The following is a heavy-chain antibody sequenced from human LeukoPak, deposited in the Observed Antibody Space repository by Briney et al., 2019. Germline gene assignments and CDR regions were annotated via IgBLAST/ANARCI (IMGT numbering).Heavy chain of an antibody. CDR3: AKQSRPTIGGVADY. J-gene: IGHJ4*02. CDR1: GFTFSSYA. D-gene: IGHD3-3*01. Sequence: PGGSLRLSCAASGFTFSSYALSWVRQAPGKGLEWVSVISGSGDDSYYADSVKGRFTISRDNSKNTLYLQMNSLRVEDTAVYYCAKQSRPTIGGVADYWGQGTLVTVSS. V-gene: IGHV3-23*01. CDR2: ISGSGDDS.